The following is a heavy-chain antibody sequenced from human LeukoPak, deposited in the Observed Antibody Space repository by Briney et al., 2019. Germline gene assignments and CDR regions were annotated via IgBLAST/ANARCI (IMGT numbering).Heavy chain of an antibody. D-gene: IGHD1-26*01. Sequence: SETLSLTCTVSGGSISSYYWSWIRQPAGKGLEWIGRIYTSGSTNYNPSLKSRVTISVDTSKNQFSLKLSSVTAADTAVYYCARDGNGGSRTSDAFDIWGQGTMVTVSS. J-gene: IGHJ3*02. CDR3: ARDGNGGSRTSDAFDI. CDR1: GGSISSYY. CDR2: IYTSGST. V-gene: IGHV4-4*07.